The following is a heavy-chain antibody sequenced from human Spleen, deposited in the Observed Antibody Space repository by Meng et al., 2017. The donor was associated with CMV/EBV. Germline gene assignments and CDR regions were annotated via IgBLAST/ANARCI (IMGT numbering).Heavy chain of an antibody. Sequence: ASVKVSCKASGYIFTDYHIHWLRQAPGQGLEWMGWIDPNKGVAQKFQDRVTMTRDTSISTGYMELSSLTSDDTAVYYCARGGGTLTYFDFWGQGTLVTVSS. D-gene: IGHD3-16*01. V-gene: IGHV1-2*02. CDR3: ARGGGTLTYFDF. J-gene: IGHJ4*02. CDR1: GYIFTDYH. CDR2: IDPNKGV.